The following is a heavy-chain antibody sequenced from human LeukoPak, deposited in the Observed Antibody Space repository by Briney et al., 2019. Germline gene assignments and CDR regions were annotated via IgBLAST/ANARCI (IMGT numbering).Heavy chain of an antibody. Sequence: PSETLSLTCTVSGGSISSYYWSWIRQPPGKGLGWIGYIYYSGSTNYNPSLKSRVTISVDTSKNQFSLKLSSVTAADTAVYYCARFWVFEGFDYWGQGTLATVSS. D-gene: IGHD3-16*01. CDR3: ARFWVFEGFDY. CDR1: GGSISSYY. V-gene: IGHV4-59*01. CDR2: IYYSGST. J-gene: IGHJ4*02.